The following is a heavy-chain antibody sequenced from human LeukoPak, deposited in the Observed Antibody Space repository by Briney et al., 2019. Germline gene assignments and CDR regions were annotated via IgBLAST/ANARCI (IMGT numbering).Heavy chain of an antibody. CDR2: IKQDSSEK. CDR1: GLTVSNSY. CDR3: ARTLYSGSRDRFQH. J-gene: IGHJ1*01. Sequence: GGSLRLSCAVSGLTVSNSYMSWVGQAPGKGLEGVANIKQDSSEKYSVDSVKGRFTISRDNAKNSLYLQMNRLRAEDTAVYYCARTLYSGSRDRFQHWGQGTLVTVSS. D-gene: IGHD1-26*01. V-gene: IGHV3-7*01.